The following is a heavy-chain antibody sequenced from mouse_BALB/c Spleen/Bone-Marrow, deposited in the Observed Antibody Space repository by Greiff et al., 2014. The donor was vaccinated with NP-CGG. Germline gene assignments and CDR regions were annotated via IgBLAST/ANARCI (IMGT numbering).Heavy chain of an antibody. V-gene: IGHV1-14*01. J-gene: IGHJ2*01. CDR3: ARSYGSPFDY. CDR1: GYTFTSYI. Sequence: VQLQQPGPELVKPGASVKMSCKASGYTFTSYIMHWVKQKPGQGLEWIEYINPYNDDTKYNEKFKGKATLTSDKSSSTAYMELSSLTSEDSAVYYCARSYGSPFDYWGQGTTLTVSS. CDR2: INPYNDDT. D-gene: IGHD1-1*01.